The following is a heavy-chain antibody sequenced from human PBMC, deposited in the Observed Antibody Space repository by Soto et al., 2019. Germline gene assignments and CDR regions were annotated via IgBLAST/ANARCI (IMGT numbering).Heavy chain of an antibody. Sequence: GGSLRLSCAASGFTFSSYAMHWVRQAPGKGLEWVVVISYDGSNKYYADSVRGRFTISRDNSKNTLCLQMNSLGAEDTAVYYCARVPSSSGRAHFDYWGQGTLVTVSS. V-gene: IGHV3-30-3*01. CDR3: ARVPSSSGRAHFDY. CDR1: GFTFSSYA. D-gene: IGHD2-15*01. J-gene: IGHJ4*02. CDR2: ISYDGSNK.